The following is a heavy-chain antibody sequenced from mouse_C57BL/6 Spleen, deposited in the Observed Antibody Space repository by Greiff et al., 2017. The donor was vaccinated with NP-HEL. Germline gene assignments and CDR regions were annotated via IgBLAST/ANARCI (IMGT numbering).Heavy chain of an antibody. CDR1: GYTFTDYE. V-gene: IGHV1-15*01. D-gene: IGHD1-1*02. Sequence: QVQLKQSGAELVRPGASVTLSCKASGYTFTDYEMHWVKQTPVHGLEWIGAIDPETGGTAYNQKFKGKAILTADKSSSTAYMELRSLTSEDSAVYYCTRSGWAYYFDYWGQGTTLTVSS. J-gene: IGHJ2*01. CDR2: IDPETGGT. CDR3: TRSGWAYYFDY.